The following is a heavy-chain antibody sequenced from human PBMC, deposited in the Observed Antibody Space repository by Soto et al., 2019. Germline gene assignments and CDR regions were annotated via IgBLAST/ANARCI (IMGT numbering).Heavy chain of an antibody. D-gene: IGHD3-9*01. CDR1: GGSFSGYY. J-gene: IGHJ4*02. V-gene: IGHV4-34*01. CDR2: VSHSGST. Sequence: SETLSLTCAVYGGSFSGYYWSWIRQPPGKGLEWIGEVSHSGSTKYSPSLKTRVTISVDTSKNQFSLKLSSVTAADTAVYYCARGDVLTGYQYWGQGALVTVSS. CDR3: ARGDVLTGYQY.